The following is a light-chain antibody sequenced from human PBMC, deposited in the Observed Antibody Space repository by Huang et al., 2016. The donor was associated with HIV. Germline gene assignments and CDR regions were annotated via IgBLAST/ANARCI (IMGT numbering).Light chain of an antibody. J-gene: IGKJ3*01. CDR2: EVS. V-gene: IGKV2D-29*01. Sequence: DIVMTQTPLSLSVTPGQPASLSGKSSQSLLQSDGKTNLYWYLQKPGQPPQLLIYEVSNRFSGVPDKFSGSGSGTDVAQEISRVGAWDVGTYYCMQSVQLPVTFGPGTEVDIK. CDR3: MQSVQLPVT. CDR1: QSLLQSDGKTN.